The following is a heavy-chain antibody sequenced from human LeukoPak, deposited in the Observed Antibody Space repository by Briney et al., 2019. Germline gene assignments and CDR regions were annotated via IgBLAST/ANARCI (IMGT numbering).Heavy chain of an antibody. V-gene: IGHV4-59*11. Sequence: SETLSLTCTVSGASFSSHHWGWIRQPPGKELEWIAYIFDTRTTKDNPSLNSRATLSADTSKNQFSLRLTSVTAADTAVYYCATIKRGNIFGYFDFWGQGILVTVSS. D-gene: IGHD5-18*01. CDR3: ATIKRGNIFGYFDF. CDR1: GASFSSHH. J-gene: IGHJ4*02. CDR2: IFDTRTT.